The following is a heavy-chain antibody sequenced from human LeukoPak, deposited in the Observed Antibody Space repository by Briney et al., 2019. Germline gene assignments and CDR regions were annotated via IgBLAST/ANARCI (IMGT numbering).Heavy chain of an antibody. CDR1: GYSISSGYY. CDR3: ARGVPEKPGIAAAGEGEFDY. Sequence: SEILSLTCTVSGYSISSGYYWGWIRQPPGKGLEWIGSIYHSGSTYYNPSLKSRVTISVDTSKNQFSLKLSSVTAADTAVYYCARGVPEKPGIAAAGEGEFDYWGQGTLVTVSS. J-gene: IGHJ4*02. D-gene: IGHD6-13*01. CDR2: IYHSGST. V-gene: IGHV4-38-2*02.